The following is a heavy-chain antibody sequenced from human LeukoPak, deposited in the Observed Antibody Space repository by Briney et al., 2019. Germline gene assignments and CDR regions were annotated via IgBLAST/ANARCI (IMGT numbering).Heavy chain of an antibody. CDR1: GFTLSSYW. CDR2: INSDGSST. J-gene: IGHJ5*02. CDR3: ARNFYGSGSYDWFDP. V-gene: IGHV3-74*01. D-gene: IGHD3-10*01. Sequence: PGGSLRLSCAASGFTLSSYWMHWVRQAPGKGLVWVSRINSDGSSTSYADSVKGRFTISRDNAKNTLYLQMNSLRAEDTAVYYCARNFYGSGSYDWFDPWGQGTLVTVSS.